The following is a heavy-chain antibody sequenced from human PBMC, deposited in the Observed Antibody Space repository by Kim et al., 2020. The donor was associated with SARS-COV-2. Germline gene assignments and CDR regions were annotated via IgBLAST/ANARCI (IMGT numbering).Heavy chain of an antibody. CDR2: INHSGST. V-gene: IGHV4-34*01. D-gene: IGHD2-2*01. CDR3: AREVTNIVVVPAATHVNYYGMDV. Sequence: SETLSLTCAVYGGSFSGYYWSWIRQPPGKGLEWIGEINHSGSTNYNPSLKSRVTISVDTSKNQFSLKLSSVTAADTAVYYCAREVTNIVVVPAATHVNYYGMDVWGQGTTVTVSS. CDR1: GGSFSGYY. J-gene: IGHJ6*02.